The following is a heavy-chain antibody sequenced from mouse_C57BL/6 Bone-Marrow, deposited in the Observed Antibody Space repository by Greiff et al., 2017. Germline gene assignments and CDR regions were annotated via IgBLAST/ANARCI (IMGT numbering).Heavy chain of an antibody. J-gene: IGHJ4*01. CDR3: ARIYDGYGDYAMDY. D-gene: IGHD2-3*01. CDR1: GYTFTNYW. Sequence: QVQLQQSGAELVRPGTSVKMSCKASGYTFTNYWIGWAKQRPGHGLEWIGDIYPGGGYTNYNEKFKGKATLTAAKSSSTAYMQFSSLTSEDSAIYYCARIYDGYGDYAMDYWGQGTSVTVSS. V-gene: IGHV1-63*01. CDR2: IYPGGGYT.